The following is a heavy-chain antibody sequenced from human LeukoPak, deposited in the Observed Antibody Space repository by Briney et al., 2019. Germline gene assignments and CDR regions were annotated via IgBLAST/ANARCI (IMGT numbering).Heavy chain of an antibody. V-gene: IGHV4-59*08. Sequence: SETLSLTCTVSGGSITNYYWSWIRQPPGKGLEWIGYVYYSGSTNYNPSLKSRVTISVNTSKNQFSLKLSSVTAADTAVYYCAATMVRGVHTHFDYWGQGTLVTVSS. D-gene: IGHD3-10*01. CDR3: AATMVRGVHTHFDY. J-gene: IGHJ4*02. CDR2: VYYSGST. CDR1: GGSITNYY.